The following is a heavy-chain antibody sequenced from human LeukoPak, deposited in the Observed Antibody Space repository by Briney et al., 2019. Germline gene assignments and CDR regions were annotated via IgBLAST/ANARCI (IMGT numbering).Heavy chain of an antibody. J-gene: IGHJ4*02. CDR3: ARALPLDSWVDY. V-gene: IGHV1-18*01. D-gene: IGHD3-9*01. CDR1: GYTFSSYG. Sequence: ASVKVSCKASGYTFSSYGISWVRQAPGQGLEWMGWISAYNGNTNYAQKLQGRVTMTTDTSTSTAYMELRSLRSDDTAVYYCARALPLDSWVDYWGQGTLVTVSS. CDR2: ISAYNGNT.